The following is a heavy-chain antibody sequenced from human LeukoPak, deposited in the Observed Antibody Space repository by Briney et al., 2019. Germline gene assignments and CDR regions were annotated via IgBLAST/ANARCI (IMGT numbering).Heavy chain of an antibody. D-gene: IGHD7-27*01. J-gene: IGHJ4*02. CDR2: ISGSGGST. CDR1: GFTFSSYG. CDR3: AKVWGSTSPIDY. V-gene: IGHV3-23*01. Sequence: GGSLRLSCAASGFTFSSYGMSWVRQAPGKGLEWVSAISGSGGSTYYADSVKGRFTISRDNSKNTLYLQMNSLRAEGTAVYYCAKVWGSTSPIDYWGQGTLVTVSS.